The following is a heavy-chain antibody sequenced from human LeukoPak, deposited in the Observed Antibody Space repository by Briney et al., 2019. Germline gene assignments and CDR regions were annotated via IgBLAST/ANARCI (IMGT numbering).Heavy chain of an antibody. CDR3: AKGAAADASGRYFDY. CDR2: ITGSGATT. Sequence: PGGSLRLSCAASEFAFSSYTMSWVRQAPGKGLEWVSAITGSGATTSYADPVKGRFTISRDNSKNTLFLQMNSLRVDDTAVYFCAKGAAADASGRYFDYWGQGTLVTVSS. CDR1: EFAFSSYT. D-gene: IGHD6-13*01. J-gene: IGHJ4*02. V-gene: IGHV3-23*01.